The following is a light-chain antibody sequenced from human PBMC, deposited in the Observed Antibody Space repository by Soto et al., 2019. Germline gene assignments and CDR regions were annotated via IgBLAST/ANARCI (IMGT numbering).Light chain of an antibody. J-gene: IGKJ3*01. CDR1: QSISTY. V-gene: IGKV1-39*01. CDR2: AAS. CDR3: QQSYTTPFT. Sequence: DIQMTQSPSSLSASVGDRVTVTCRASQSISTYLYWYQQKPGKAPKLLIYAASSLETGVPSRFSGSGSGTDFTLTISSLQPVDFATYFCQQSYTTPFTFGPGTKVDIK.